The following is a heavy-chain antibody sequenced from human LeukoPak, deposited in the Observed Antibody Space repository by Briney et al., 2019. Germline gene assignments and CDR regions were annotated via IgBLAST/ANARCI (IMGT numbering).Heavy chain of an antibody. J-gene: IGHJ4*02. CDR3: ARGSSNIWGSYYSFDY. D-gene: IGHD3-16*01. CDR1: ECTFTRYW. Sequence: GGSLRLSCAASECTFTRYWMSWVRQAPGKGLEWVANTRQDGSENYYVDSVKGRFTISRDNAKNSLYLQMNSLRAEDTAVYYCARGSSNIWGSYYSFDYWGQGTLVTVSS. V-gene: IGHV3-7*01. CDR2: TRQDGSEN.